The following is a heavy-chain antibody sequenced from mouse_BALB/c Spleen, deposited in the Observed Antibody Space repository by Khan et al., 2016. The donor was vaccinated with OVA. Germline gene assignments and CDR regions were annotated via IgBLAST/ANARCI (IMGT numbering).Heavy chain of an antibody. J-gene: IGHJ3*01. CDR2: ISYSGST. CDR1: GYSITSDYA. CDR3: AGWFTY. V-gene: IGHV3-2*02. Sequence: EVKLLESGPGLVKPSQSLSLTCTVTGYSITSDYAWNWIRQFPGNKLEWMGYISYSGSTTYNPSLKSRISITRDTSKNQFFLQLNSVTTEDTATYYCAGWFTYWGQGTLVTVSA.